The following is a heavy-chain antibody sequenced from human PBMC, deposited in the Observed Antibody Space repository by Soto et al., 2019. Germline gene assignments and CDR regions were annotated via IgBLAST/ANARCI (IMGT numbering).Heavy chain of an antibody. CDR2: MNPNSGNT. J-gene: IGHJ6*02. V-gene: IGHV1-8*02. CDR3: ARVKYDFWSGSRYYGMDV. CDR1: GYTFTSYG. Sequence: ASVKVSCKASGYTFTSYGISWVRQAPGQGLEWMGWMNPNSGNTGYAQKFQGRVTMTRNTSISTAYMELSSLRSEDTAVYYCARVKYDFWSGSRYYGMDVWGQGTTVTVSS. D-gene: IGHD3-3*01.